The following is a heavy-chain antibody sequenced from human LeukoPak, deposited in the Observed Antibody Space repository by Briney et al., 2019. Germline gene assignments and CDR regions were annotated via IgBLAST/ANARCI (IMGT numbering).Heavy chain of an antibody. V-gene: IGHV3-23*01. D-gene: IGHD3-9*01. CDR3: AKVGLTGYPYYFDY. J-gene: IGHJ4*02. Sequence: GGSLRLSCAASGFTFSDYAMSWVRQAPGKGLDWVSGITASGDYTYYADSVKGRFTISRDNSKNTLYLQMNSLRAEDTAVYYCAKVGLTGYPYYFDYWGQGTLVTVSS. CDR1: GFTFSDYA. CDR2: ITASGDYT.